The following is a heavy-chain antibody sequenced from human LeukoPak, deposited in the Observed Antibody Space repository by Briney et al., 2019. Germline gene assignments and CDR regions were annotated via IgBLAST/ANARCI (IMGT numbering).Heavy chain of an antibody. CDR3: ARAPEWGKANYYYYMDV. CDR1: GYTFTSYD. V-gene: IGHV1-8*01. Sequence: GASVKVSCKASGYTFTSYDTNWVRQATGQGFEWMGWMNPNSGNTGYAQKFQGRVTMTRNTSISTAYMELSSLRSEDTAVYYCARAPEWGKANYYYYMDVWGKGTTVTVSS. CDR2: MNPNSGNT. J-gene: IGHJ6*03. D-gene: IGHD1-26*01.